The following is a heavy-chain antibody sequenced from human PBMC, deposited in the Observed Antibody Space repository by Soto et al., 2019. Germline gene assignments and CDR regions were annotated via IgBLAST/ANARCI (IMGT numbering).Heavy chain of an antibody. V-gene: IGHV3-30*18. D-gene: IGHD3-22*01. Sequence: QVQLVESGGGVVQPGRSLRLSCAASGFTFSSYGRHWVRQAPGKGLEWVAVILYDGTNKYYADSVKGRFTISRDNSKNTLYLQMNSLRAEDTAVYYCAKGYYDSSGYYSRGGHWGQGTLVTVSS. J-gene: IGHJ4*02. CDR3: AKGYYDSSGYYSRGGH. CDR1: GFTFSSYG. CDR2: ILYDGTNK.